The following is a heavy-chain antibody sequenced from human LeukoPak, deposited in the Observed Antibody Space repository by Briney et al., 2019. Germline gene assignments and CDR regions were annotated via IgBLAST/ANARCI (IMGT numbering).Heavy chain of an antibody. J-gene: IGHJ4*01. CDR3: ARDVAGSDY. V-gene: IGHV4-59*01. Sequence: PSETLSLTCTVSGGSISSYYWSWIRQPPGKGLEWIGYIYYSGSTNYNPSLKSRVTISVDTSKNQFSLKLSSVTAAGTGVYDCARDVAGSDYWGHGTLGTVSS. CDR2: IYYSGST. D-gene: IGHD6-13*01. CDR1: GGSISSYY.